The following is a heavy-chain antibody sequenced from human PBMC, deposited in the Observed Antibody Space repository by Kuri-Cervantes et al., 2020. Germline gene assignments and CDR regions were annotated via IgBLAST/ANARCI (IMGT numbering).Heavy chain of an antibody. Sequence: ASVKVSCKASGYTFTGYYMHWVRQAPGQGLEWMGWISAYNGNTNYAQKLQGRVTMTKDTSTSTAYMELRSLRSDDTAVYYCARGPPGIAAAAVLEYFQHWGQGTLVTVSS. CDR3: ARGPPGIAAAAVLEYFQH. V-gene: IGHV1-18*04. J-gene: IGHJ1*01. D-gene: IGHD6-13*01. CDR1: GYTFTGYY. CDR2: ISAYNGNT.